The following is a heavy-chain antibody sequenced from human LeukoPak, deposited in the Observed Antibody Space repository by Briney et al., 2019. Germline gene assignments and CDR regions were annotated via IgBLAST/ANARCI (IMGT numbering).Heavy chain of an antibody. Sequence: NPSETLSLTCTVSGGSISSGSYYWSWIRQPAGKGLQWIGRIYTSGSTHYNPSLKSRVTISVDTSKTQFSLKLSSVTAADTAVYYCARDSPMRSDLRAYYYYYMDVWGKGTTVTVSS. CDR3: ARDSPMRSDLRAYYYYYMDV. CDR1: GGSISSGSYY. J-gene: IGHJ6*03. CDR2: IYTSGST. V-gene: IGHV4-61*02. D-gene: IGHD3-10*01.